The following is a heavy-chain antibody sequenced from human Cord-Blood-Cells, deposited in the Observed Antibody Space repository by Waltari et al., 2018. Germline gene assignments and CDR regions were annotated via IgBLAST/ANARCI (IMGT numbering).Heavy chain of an antibody. J-gene: IGHJ3*02. CDR2: FDPEDGET. Sequence: QVQLVQSGAEVKKPGASVKVSCKVSGYTLTELSMHWVRQAPGKGLEWMGGFDPEDGETIYAQKFQGRVTMTEDTSTDTAYRELSSLRSEDTAVYYCATAVEYCSSTSCYAFDIWGQGTMVTVSS. CDR1: GYTLTELS. V-gene: IGHV1-24*01. CDR3: ATAVEYCSSTSCYAFDI. D-gene: IGHD2-2*01.